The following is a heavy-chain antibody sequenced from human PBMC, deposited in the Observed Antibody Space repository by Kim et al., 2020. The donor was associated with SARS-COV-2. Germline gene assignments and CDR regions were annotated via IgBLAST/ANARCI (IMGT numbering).Heavy chain of an antibody. V-gene: IGHV5-51*01. J-gene: IGHJ4*02. D-gene: IGHD6-6*01. CDR3: ARHTSIAAPPDY. CDR2: IYPGDSES. Sequence: GESLKISCKGSGYSFTSYWIGWVRQMPGKGREWMGIIYPGDSESRYSPSFEGQVTISADKSISTAYLQWSSLKASDTAMYDCARHTSIAAPPDYWGQGTLVTVSS. CDR1: GYSFTSYW.